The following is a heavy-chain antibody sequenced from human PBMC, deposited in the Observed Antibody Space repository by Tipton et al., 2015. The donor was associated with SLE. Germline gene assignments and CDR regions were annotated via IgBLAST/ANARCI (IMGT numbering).Heavy chain of an antibody. D-gene: IGHD6-13*01. CDR2: IYYSGST. J-gene: IGHJ4*02. Sequence: TLSLTCTVSGGSISSYYWSWIRQPPGKGLEWIGYIYYSGSTNYNPSLKSRVTISVGTSKNQFSLKLSSVTAADTAVYYCARDGSSAAAAPRYFDYWGQGTLVTVSS. CDR3: ARDGSSAAAAPRYFDY. V-gene: IGHV4-59*01. CDR1: GGSISSYY.